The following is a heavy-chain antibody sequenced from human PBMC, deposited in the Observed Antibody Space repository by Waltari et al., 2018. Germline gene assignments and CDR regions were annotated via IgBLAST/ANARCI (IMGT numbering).Heavy chain of an antibody. Sequence: QVQLVQSGAEVQKPGASVKVSCKASGYTFTGYYMHWVRQAPGQGLEWMGWINPNSGGTNYAQKFQGRVTMTRDTSISTAYMELSRLRSDDTAVYYCARGADYGDPRGNFDYWGQGTLVTVSS. CDR3: ARGADYGDPRGNFDY. D-gene: IGHD4-17*01. CDR1: GYTFTGYY. V-gene: IGHV1-2*02. CDR2: INPNSGGT. J-gene: IGHJ4*02.